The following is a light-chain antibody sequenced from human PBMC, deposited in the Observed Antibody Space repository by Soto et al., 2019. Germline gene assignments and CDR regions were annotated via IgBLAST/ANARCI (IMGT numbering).Light chain of an antibody. V-gene: IGLV2-8*01. J-gene: IGLJ1*01. CDR1: SSDVGAYDY. CDR2: EIN. CDR3: CSFAGSNNFPYV. Sequence: SDTISCTGTSSDVGAYDYVSWYQQHPGKAPKLMIYEINKRPSGVPDRFSGSKSGNTASLTVSGLQAEDEAYYYFCSFAGSNNFPYVFVTGTKVTLL.